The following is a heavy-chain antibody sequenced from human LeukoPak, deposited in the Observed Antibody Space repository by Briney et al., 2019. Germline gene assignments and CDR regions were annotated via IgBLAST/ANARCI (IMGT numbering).Heavy chain of an antibody. D-gene: IGHD6-6*01. J-gene: IGHJ4*02. CDR3: AREHSSSPGKVFDY. V-gene: IGHV1-2*02. CDR2: INPNSGGT. Sequence: AASVKVSCKASGYTFPGYYMHWVRQAPGQGLEWMGWINPNSGGTNYAQKFQGRVTMTRDTSINTAYMELSRLRSDDTAVYYCAREHSSSPGKVFDYWGQGTLVTVSS. CDR1: GYTFPGYY.